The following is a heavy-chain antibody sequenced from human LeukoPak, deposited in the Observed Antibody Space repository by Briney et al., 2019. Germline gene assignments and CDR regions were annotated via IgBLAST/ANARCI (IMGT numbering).Heavy chain of an antibody. J-gene: IGHJ5*02. CDR3: AKDGTIFGVVIIAS. D-gene: IGHD3-3*01. Sequence: GGSLRLPCAASGFTFSSYAMSWVRQAPGKGLEWVSAISGSGGTTYYAGSVKGRFSISRDNSKNTLYLQMNSLRAEDTAVYYCAKDGTIFGVVIIASWGQGTLVTVSS. CDR1: GFTFSSYA. V-gene: IGHV3-23*01. CDR2: ISGSGGTT.